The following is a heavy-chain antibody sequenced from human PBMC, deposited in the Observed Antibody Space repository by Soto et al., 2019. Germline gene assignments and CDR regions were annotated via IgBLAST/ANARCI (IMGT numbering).Heavy chain of an antibody. J-gene: IGHJ4*02. CDR3: TGEVASGY. Sequence: QVQLVESGGGMVQPGRSLRLSCAVSGFTVSTYGMPWFRQAPGKGLEWVAVISRDVGTKYYADSVKGRFTISRDNSRNTLFLEMNSLRGDDMAVYYCTGEVASGYWGQGTLVTVSS. CDR1: GFTVSTYG. D-gene: IGHD2-8*02. V-gene: IGHV3-30*03. CDR2: ISRDVGTK.